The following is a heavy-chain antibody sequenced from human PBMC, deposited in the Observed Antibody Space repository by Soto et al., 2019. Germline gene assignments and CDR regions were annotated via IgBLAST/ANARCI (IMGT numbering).Heavy chain of an antibody. D-gene: IGHD4-17*01. CDR2: IYYSGST. CDR1: GGSINSGDYY. Sequence: QVQLQESGPGMVKPSQTLSLTCTVSGGSINSGDYYWSWNSQPPGKGLEWIGYIYYSGSTYYNPSLTSRVSISADTSKNQFSLKLSSVTAADTAVYHCARAKGLVTVTTSWFDPWGQGTLVTVSS. V-gene: IGHV4-30-4*01. CDR3: ARAKGLVTVTTSWFDP. J-gene: IGHJ5*02.